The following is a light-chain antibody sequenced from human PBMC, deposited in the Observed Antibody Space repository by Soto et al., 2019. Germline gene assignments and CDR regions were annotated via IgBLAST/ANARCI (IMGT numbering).Light chain of an antibody. CDR3: SSYAASNNLGV. CDR2: EVS. Sequence: QSALTQPPSASGSPGQSVTISCIGTSSDVGGYNYVSWYQQHPGKAPKLMIYEVSKQPSGVPDRFSGSKSGNTASLTVSGLQAEDEADYYCSSYAASNNLGVFGGGTKVTVL. J-gene: IGLJ2*01. V-gene: IGLV2-8*01. CDR1: SSDVGGYNY.